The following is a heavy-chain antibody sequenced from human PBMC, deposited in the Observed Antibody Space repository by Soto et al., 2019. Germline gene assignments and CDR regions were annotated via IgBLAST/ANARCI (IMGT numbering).Heavy chain of an antibody. D-gene: IGHD1-26*01. CDR3: ARWEIILFDY. CDR1: GFNVSAYT. CDR2: ISSDGNHK. V-gene: IGHV3-30-3*01. J-gene: IGHJ4*02. Sequence: QVKLVESGGGVVQPGRSLRLSCAASGFNVSAYTMHWVRQAPGKGLEWVAVISSDGNHKYYTYSVKGRSTISRDTSTNTLYLKLTSLRAEDTAVYYCARWEIILFDYWRQGTLGSVSS.